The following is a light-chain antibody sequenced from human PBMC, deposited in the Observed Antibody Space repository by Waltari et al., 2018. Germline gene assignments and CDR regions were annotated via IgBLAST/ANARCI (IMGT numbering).Light chain of an antibody. J-gene: IGLJ3*02. V-gene: IGLV2-23*01. CDR1: ASDFGSYDL. CDR3: SSFKGGLGLDWV. CDR2: EGD. Sequence: QSALTQPASVSGSPGQSITISCTVSASDFGSYDLVSWFQTHPGTAPKLIIFEGDRRAAGVSIRLSGSKSGHAAALRISDRQTEDESNYYCSSFKGGLGLDWVFGGGTKVTVL.